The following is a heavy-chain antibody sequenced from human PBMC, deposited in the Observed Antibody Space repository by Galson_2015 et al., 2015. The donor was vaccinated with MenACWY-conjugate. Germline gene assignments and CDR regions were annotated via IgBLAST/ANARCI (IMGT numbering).Heavy chain of an antibody. CDR3: ARGYGGYDSY. Sequence: ISGSGGTTYYADSVRGRFTISRENTKNSLYLQMDSLRAEDTALYYCARGYGGYDSYWGQGTLVTVSS. CDR2: ISGSGGTT. J-gene: IGHJ4*02. V-gene: IGHV3-48*03. D-gene: IGHD5-12*01.